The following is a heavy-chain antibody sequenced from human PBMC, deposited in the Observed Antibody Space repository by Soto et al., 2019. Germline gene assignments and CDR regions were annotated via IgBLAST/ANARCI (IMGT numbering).Heavy chain of an antibody. CDR3: ARTIAPPYYFDY. CDR2: IYYSGST. CDR1: DGSISSGDYY. Sequence: TLSLTCTVSDGSISSGDYYWSWIRQPPGKGLEWIGYIYYSGSTFYKPSLKSRVTISADTSKNQFSLKLSSVTTADTAVYYCARTIAPPYYFDYWGQGTLVTVSS. D-gene: IGHD3-10*01. V-gene: IGHV4-30-4*01. J-gene: IGHJ4*02.